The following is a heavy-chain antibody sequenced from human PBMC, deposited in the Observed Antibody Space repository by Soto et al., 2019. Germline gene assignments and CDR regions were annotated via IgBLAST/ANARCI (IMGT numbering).Heavy chain of an antibody. V-gene: IGHV1-18*01. D-gene: IGHD3-10*01. Sequence: QVHLVQSGAEVKKPGASVKVSCKASGYTFTSYGITWVRQAPGQGLEWMGWISAHNGNTDYAPKLQGRVIVTRDTSASTAYMELRRLRSDDTAVYYCARGRYGAYWGQGALVTVSS. CDR1: GYTFTSYG. J-gene: IGHJ4*02. CDR3: ARGRYGAY. CDR2: ISAHNGNT.